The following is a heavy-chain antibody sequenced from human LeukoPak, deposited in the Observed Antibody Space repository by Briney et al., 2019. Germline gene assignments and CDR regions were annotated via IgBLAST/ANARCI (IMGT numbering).Heavy chain of an antibody. CDR2: ISNNGGYT. CDR3: ARVALGNPPYYYYYYGMDV. D-gene: IGHD1-14*01. CDR1: GFTFSSSA. J-gene: IGHJ6*02. Sequence: PGGSLRLSCAASGFTFSSSAMSWVRQAPGKGLEWVSAISNNGGYTYYADSVQGRFTISRDNSKSTLCLQMNSLRAEDTAVYYCARVALGNPPYYYYYYGMDVWGQGTTVTVSS. V-gene: IGHV3-23*01.